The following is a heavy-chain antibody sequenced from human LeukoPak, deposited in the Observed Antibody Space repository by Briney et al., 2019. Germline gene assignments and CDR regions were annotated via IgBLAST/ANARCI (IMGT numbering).Heavy chain of an antibody. CDR3: ARDPPAPFVYGGTYPPDAFDI. CDR1: GFTFSSYG. Sequence: GGSLRLSCAASGFTFSSYGMHWVRQAPGKGLEWVAVISYDGSNKYYADSVKGRFTISRDNAKNSLYLQMNSLRDEDTAVYYCARDPPAPFVYGGTYPPDAFDIWGQGAMVTVSS. CDR2: ISYDGSNK. D-gene: IGHD1-26*01. J-gene: IGHJ3*02. V-gene: IGHV3-30*03.